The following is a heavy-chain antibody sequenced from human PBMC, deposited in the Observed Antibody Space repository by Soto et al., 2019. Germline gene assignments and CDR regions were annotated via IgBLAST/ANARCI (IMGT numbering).Heavy chain of an antibody. Sequence: SQTLSLTCAISGDSVSGNSAAWNWIRQSPSRGLEWLGRTYYRSRWYNDYAVSVKSRITVTPDTSKNQFSLHLNSVTPEDTAVYYSEREFPYYVSSHSYLDYWGQGALVTVAS. D-gene: IGHD3-16*01. CDR1: GDSVSGNSAA. J-gene: IGHJ4*02. CDR2: TYYRSRWYN. CDR3: EREFPYYVSSHSYLDY. V-gene: IGHV6-1*01.